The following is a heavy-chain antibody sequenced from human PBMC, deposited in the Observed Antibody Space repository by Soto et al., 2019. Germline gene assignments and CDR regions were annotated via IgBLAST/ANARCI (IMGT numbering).Heavy chain of an antibody. CDR2: IYYSGST. CDR3: ASTLRYYGMDV. V-gene: IGHV4-59*01. D-gene: IGHD3-16*01. Sequence: QVQLQESGPGLVKPSEILSLTCTVSGGSISSYYWSWIRQPPGKGLEWIGYIYYSGSTNYNPSLKSRVTISVDTSKNQFSLKLSSVTAADTAVYYCASTLRYYGMDVWGQGTTVTVSS. J-gene: IGHJ6*02. CDR1: GGSISSYY.